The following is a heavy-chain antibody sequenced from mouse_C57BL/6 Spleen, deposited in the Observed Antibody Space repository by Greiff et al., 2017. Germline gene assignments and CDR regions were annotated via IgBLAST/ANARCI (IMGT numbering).Heavy chain of an antibody. CDR2: ISGGGGNT. CDR1: GFTFSSYT. V-gene: IGHV5-9*01. CDR3: ARRWLPPYYAMDY. J-gene: IGHJ4*01. D-gene: IGHD2-3*01. Sequence: EVHLVESGGGLVKPGGSLKLSCAASGFTFSSYTMSWVRQTPEKRLEWVATISGGGGNTYYPDSVKGQFTISRDNAKNTLYLQMSSLRSEDTALYYCARRWLPPYYAMDYWGQGTSVTVSS.